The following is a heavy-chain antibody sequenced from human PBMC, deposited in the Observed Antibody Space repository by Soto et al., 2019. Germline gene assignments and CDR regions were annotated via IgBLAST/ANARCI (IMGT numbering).Heavy chain of an antibody. D-gene: IGHD2-15*01. Sequence: QVQLQESGPGLVKPSETLSLTCTVSGGSISSYYWSWIRQPPGKGLEWIGYIYYSGSTNYNPSFKSRDTISVDTSKNQFSLKLSSVTAADTAVYYCARRYGGTFDYWGQGTLVTVSS. V-gene: IGHV4-59*08. CDR3: ARRYGGTFDY. CDR2: IYYSGST. J-gene: IGHJ4*02. CDR1: GGSISSYY.